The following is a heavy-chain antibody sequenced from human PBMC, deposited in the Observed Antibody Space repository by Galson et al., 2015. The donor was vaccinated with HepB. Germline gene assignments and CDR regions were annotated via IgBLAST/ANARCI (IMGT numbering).Heavy chain of an antibody. D-gene: IGHD3-3*01. J-gene: IGHJ5*02. Sequence: ETLSLTCTVSGGSISSYYWSWIRQPPGKGLEWIGYIYYSGSTNYNPSLKSRVTISVDTSKNQFSLKLSSVTAANTAVYYCARDAHHRYDFWGGYYDMGWFDPWGQGTLVTVSS. V-gene: IGHV4-59*01. CDR1: GGSISSYY. CDR2: IYYSGST. CDR3: ARDAHHRYDFWGGYYDMGWFDP.